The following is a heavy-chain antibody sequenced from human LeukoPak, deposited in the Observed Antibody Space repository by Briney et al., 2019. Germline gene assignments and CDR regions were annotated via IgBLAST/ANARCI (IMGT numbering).Heavy chain of an antibody. D-gene: IGHD4-23*01. CDR3: ATFFGGSSGYFDY. CDR1: GDSIRRYY. V-gene: IGHV4-59*01. J-gene: IGHJ4*02. Sequence: SETLSLTCSVSGDSIRRYYWSWIRQSPGKGLEWIGLMYYSGITKYNPSLQSRVTMSLDKSKNHFSLTVNSVTAADTAVYYCATFFGGSSGYFDYWGQGTLVTVSS. CDR2: MYYSGIT.